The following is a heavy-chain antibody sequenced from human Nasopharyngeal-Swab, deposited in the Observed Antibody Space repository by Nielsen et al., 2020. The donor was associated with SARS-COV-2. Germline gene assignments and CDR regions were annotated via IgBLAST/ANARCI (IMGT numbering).Heavy chain of an antibody. J-gene: IGHJ4*02. V-gene: IGHV4-59*08. CDR3: ARQAVSGSYRFMVY. Sequence: SETLSLTCTVSGGSIGTYYWSWIRQPPGKGLEWIGYIYDTGSTMYNPSLKGRVTLSVDTSENQFSLRLTSVTAADSAVYYCARQAVSGSYRFMVYWGQGTLVTVSS. CDR1: GGSIGTYY. CDR2: IYDTGST. D-gene: IGHD3-16*02.